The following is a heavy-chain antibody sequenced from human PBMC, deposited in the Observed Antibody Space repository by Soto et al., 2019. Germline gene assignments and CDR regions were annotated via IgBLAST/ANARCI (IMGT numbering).Heavy chain of an antibody. J-gene: IGHJ6*02. CDR2: IKSKTDGGTT. CDR3: TTEKSSGWRGYYYYYYGMDV. Sequence: GGSLRLSCAASGFTFSNAWMNWVRQAPGKGLEWVGRIKSKTDGGTTDYAAPVKGRFTISRDDSKNTLYLQMNSLKTEDTAVYYCTTEKSSGWRGYYYYYYGMDVWGQGTTVTVSS. D-gene: IGHD6-19*01. V-gene: IGHV3-15*07. CDR1: GFTFSNAW.